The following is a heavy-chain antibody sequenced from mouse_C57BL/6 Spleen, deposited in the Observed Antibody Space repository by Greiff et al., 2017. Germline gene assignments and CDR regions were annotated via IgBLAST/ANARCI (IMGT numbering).Heavy chain of an antibody. J-gene: IGHJ4*01. Sequence: QVQLQQSGAELVRPGASVKLSCKASGYTFTDYYINWVKQRPGQGLEWIARIYPGSGNTYYNEKFKGKATLTAEKSSSTAYMQLSSLTSEDSAVYFSARWGLYDGYYPYYYAMDYWGQGTSVTVSS. CDR2: IYPGSGNT. V-gene: IGHV1-76*01. D-gene: IGHD2-3*01. CDR3: ARWGLYDGYYPYYYAMDY. CDR1: GYTFTDYY.